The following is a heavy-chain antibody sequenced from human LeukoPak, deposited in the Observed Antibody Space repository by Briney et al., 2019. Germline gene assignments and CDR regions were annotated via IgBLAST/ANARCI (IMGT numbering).Heavy chain of an antibody. CDR2: INHSAST. Sequence: SETLSLTCAVYGGSFSGYYCSWIRQPPRKGLEWIGEINHSASTNYNPSLKSRVTISVDTSKNQFSLKLSSVTAADTPVYYCARGGDSSGWYNWFDPWGQGTLVTVSS. J-gene: IGHJ5*02. D-gene: IGHD6-19*01. CDR1: GGSFSGYY. V-gene: IGHV4-34*01. CDR3: ARGGDSSGWYNWFDP.